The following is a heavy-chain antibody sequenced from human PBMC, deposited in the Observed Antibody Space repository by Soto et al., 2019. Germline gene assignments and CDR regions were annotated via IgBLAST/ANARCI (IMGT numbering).Heavy chain of an antibody. D-gene: IGHD6-13*01. CDR1: GFTFSSYA. CDR3: ARAPYSSMENWFDP. Sequence: QVQLVESGGGVVQPGRSLRLSCAASGFTFSSYAMHWVRQAPGKGLEWVAVISYDGSNKYYADSVKGRFTISRDNSKNTLYLQMNSLRAEDTAVYYCARAPYSSMENWFDPWGQGTLVTVSS. J-gene: IGHJ5*02. CDR2: ISYDGSNK. V-gene: IGHV3-30-3*01.